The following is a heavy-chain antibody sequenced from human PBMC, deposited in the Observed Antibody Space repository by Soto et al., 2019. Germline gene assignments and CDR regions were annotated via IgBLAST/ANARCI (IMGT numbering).Heavy chain of an antibody. J-gene: IGHJ3*02. D-gene: IGHD3-10*01. V-gene: IGHV4-39*01. Sequence: QLQLQESGPGLVKPSETLSLTCTVSGGSISSSSYYWGWIRQPPGKGLEWIWSIYYSGSSYYNPSRKSRVTIYVDPSKYRFSLKLSSVTAAVTAVYYCAKVGSGSYSNAFDIWGQGTMVTVYS. CDR3: AKVGSGSYSNAFDI. CDR2: IYYSGSS. CDR1: GGSISSSSYY.